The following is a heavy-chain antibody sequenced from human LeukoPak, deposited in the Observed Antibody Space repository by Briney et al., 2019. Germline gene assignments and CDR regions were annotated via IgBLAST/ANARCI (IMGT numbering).Heavy chain of an antibody. CDR1: GFTFSSYS. J-gene: IGHJ6*03. D-gene: IGHD3-16*01. Sequence: PGGSLRLSCAASGFTFSSYSMNWVRQAPGKGLEWVSSISSSSSYIHYADSVKGRFTISRDNAKNSLYLQMNSLRAEDTAVYYCTRVARGDFGYYYMDVWGKGTTVTISS. V-gene: IGHV3-21*01. CDR3: TRVARGDFGYYYMDV. CDR2: ISSSSSYI.